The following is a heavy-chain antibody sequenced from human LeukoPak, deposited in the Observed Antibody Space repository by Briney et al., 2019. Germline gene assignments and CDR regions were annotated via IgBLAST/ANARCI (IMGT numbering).Heavy chain of an antibody. CDR1: GGSISSGSYY. V-gene: IGHV4-61*02. Sequence: PSQTRSLTCTVSGGSISSGSYYWSWIRQPAGKGLEWIGRIYTSGSTNYNPSLKSRVTISVDTSKNQFSLKLTSVTAADTAEYYCARDRSFDDIFDYWGQGTLVTVSS. J-gene: IGHJ4*02. D-gene: IGHD3-9*01. CDR2: IYTSGST. CDR3: ARDRSFDDIFDY.